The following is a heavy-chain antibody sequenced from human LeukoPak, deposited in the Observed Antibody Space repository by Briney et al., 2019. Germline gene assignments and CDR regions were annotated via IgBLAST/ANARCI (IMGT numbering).Heavy chain of an antibody. CDR2: ISYDGSNK. CDR1: GFTFSSYA. Sequence: QPGGSLRLSCAASGFTFSSYAMHWVRQAPGKGLEWVAVISYDGSNKYYADSVKGRFTISRDNSKNTLYLQMNSLRAEDTAVYYCARGDAFDIWGQGTMVTVSS. CDR3: ARGDAFDI. V-gene: IGHV3-30-3*01. J-gene: IGHJ3*02.